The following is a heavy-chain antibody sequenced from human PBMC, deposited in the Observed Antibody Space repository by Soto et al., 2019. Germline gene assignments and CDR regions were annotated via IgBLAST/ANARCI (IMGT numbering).Heavy chain of an antibody. Sequence: ASVKVSCKASGYTLTSHDMHWVRQAPGQRLEWMGWINAGNDNTQYSQKFQGRVTITRDTSASTAYMELSSLRSEDTAVHYCARGPRNYDILTGDDAFDIWGQGTMVTVSS. CDR1: GYTLTSHD. CDR3: ARGPRNYDILTGDDAFDI. V-gene: IGHV1-3*01. D-gene: IGHD3-9*01. J-gene: IGHJ3*02. CDR2: INAGNDNT.